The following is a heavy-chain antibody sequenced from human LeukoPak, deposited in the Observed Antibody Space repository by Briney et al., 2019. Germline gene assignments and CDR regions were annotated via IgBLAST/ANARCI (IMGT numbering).Heavy chain of an antibody. J-gene: IGHJ3*02. D-gene: IGHD5-18*01. CDR1: GLPLRTSGMW. Sequence: SGPTLVNPTQTLTLTCTFSGLPLRTSGMWVSWIRQPPGKALEWLARIDWDDDKYYCTSLKTRLTISKDTSKNEVVLTMTNMDPVDTATYYCARMSDTAIGAFDIWGQGTMVTVSS. V-gene: IGHV2-70*11. CDR2: IDWDDDK. CDR3: ARMSDTAIGAFDI.